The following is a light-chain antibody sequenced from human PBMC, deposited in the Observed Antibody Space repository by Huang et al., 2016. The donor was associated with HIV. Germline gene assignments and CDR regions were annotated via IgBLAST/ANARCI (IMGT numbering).Light chain of an antibody. CDR1: QGISSY. Sequence: IQLTQSPSSPEASVRDRVTITSRASQGISSYLAWYQQKPGKAPKLLIYDASTLQSGVPSRFSGSGSGTDFTLTISSLQPEDSATYYCQQLNTYPLTFGQGTKLEIK. V-gene: IGKV1-9*01. CDR2: DAS. J-gene: IGKJ2*01. CDR3: QQLNTYPLT.